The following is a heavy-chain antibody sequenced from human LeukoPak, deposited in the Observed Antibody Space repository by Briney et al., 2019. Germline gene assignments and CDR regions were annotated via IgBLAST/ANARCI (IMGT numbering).Heavy chain of an antibody. CDR1: GGSISSSGYY. D-gene: IGHD3-22*01. CDR2: IRGSGDST. V-gene: IGHV3-23*01. J-gene: IGHJ4*02. Sequence: PSETLPLTCTVSGGSISSSGYYLGWIRQPPGKGLEWVSTIRGSGDSTYYADSVKGRFTISRDNSKNTLYLQMNSLRAEDTAVYYCAKYMDYYDSSPWGYWGQGTLVTVSS. CDR3: AKYMDYYDSSPWGY.